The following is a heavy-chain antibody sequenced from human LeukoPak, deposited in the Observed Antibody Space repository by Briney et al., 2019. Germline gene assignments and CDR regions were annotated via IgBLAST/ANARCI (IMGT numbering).Heavy chain of an antibody. J-gene: IGHJ6*02. CDR3: ARGSVDCSSTSCTTIYQYYGIDV. D-gene: IGHD2-2*01. CDR1: GGSISSSSYY. Sequence: SETLSLTCTVSGGSISSSSYYCAWIRQPPGKGLEWIGSIHYSGSTYYNPSLKSRVTMSVDTSKNQFSLKLSSVTAADTALYYCARGSVDCSSTSCTTIYQYYGIDVWGQGTTVTVPS. V-gene: IGHV4-39*01. CDR2: IHYSGST.